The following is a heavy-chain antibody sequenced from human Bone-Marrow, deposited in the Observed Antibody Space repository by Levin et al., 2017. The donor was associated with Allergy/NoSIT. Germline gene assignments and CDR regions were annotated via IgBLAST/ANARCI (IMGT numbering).Heavy chain of an antibody. CDR2: INPSGGDT. V-gene: IGHV1-46*04. CDR3: ARDQVVGYSSSSYYGMDV. J-gene: IGHJ6*02. CDR1: GYSFTKYY. D-gene: IGHD6-6*01. Sequence: ASVKVSCRASGYSFTKYYMHWVRQAPGQGLEWMGMINPSGGDTIYAQKLQGRVTMTRDKSTSTVYMELSSLRSEDTAMYYCARDQVVGYSSSSYYGMDVWGQGTTVTVFS.